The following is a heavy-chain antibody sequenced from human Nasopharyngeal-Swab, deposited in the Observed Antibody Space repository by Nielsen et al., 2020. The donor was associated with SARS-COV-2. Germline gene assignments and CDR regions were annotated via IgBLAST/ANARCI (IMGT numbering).Heavy chain of an antibody. J-gene: IGHJ6*03. CDR3: TRTLSASYMDV. Sequence: GESLKISCAASGLTFTNSWMSWVRQAPGKGLEWVANIKQDGSDKYYVDSVKGRFTISRGDAENILYLQMNSLRAEDTAVYYCTRTLSASYMDVWGKGTTVTVSS. V-gene: IGHV3-7*01. CDR1: GLTFTNSW. CDR2: IKQDGSDK.